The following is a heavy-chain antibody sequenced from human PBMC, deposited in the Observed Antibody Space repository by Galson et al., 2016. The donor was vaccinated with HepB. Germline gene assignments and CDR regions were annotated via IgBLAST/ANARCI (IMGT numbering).Heavy chain of an antibody. CDR2: IIPIYGRT. CDR3: AREGLYYGSGSYYFYYGMDV. J-gene: IGHJ6*02. V-gene: IGHV1-69*13. D-gene: IGHD3-10*01. CDR1: GDSFSSYC. Sequence: SVKVSCKASGDSFSSYCFSWVRQAPGQGLEWMGGIIPIYGRTNYAQKFQGRVTVIADESTSTTSMELSSLRSDDTAVYYCAREGLYYGSGSYYFYYGMDVGGQGTTVTVSS.